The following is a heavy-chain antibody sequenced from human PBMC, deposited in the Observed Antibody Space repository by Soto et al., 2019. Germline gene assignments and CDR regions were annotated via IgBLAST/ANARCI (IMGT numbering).Heavy chain of an antibody. CDR2: IYYSGST. Sequence: SETLSLTCTVSGGSISSSSYYWGWIRKPPGKGLEWIGSIYYSGSTYYNPSLKSRVTISVDTSKNQFSLKLSSVTAADTAVYYCASPSLRAYSSSSGFFDYWGQGTLVTVSS. CDR3: ASPSLRAYSSSSGFFDY. V-gene: IGHV4-39*01. CDR1: GGSISSSSYY. D-gene: IGHD6-6*01. J-gene: IGHJ4*02.